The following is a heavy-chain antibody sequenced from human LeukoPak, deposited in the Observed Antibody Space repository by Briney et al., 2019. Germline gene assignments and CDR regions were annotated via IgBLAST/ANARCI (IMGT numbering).Heavy chain of an antibody. Sequence: GGSLRLSCAASGFTVSSNYMSWVRQAPGKGLEWVSAISGSGGSTYYADSVKGRFTISRDNSKNTLYLQMNSLRAEDTAVYYCAKGQVESSGWDYWGQGTLVTVSS. J-gene: IGHJ4*02. D-gene: IGHD3-22*01. CDR1: GFTVSSNY. V-gene: IGHV3-23*01. CDR2: ISGSGGST. CDR3: AKGQVESSGWDY.